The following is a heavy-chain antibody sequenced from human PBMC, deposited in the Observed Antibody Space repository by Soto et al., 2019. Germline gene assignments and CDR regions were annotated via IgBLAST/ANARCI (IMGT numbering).Heavy chain of an antibody. CDR3: ARDKDWAFDY. V-gene: IGHV3-48*03. D-gene: IGHD3-9*01. J-gene: IGHJ4*02. CDR1: GFTFSSYS. CDR2: IFTTGTTI. Sequence: GGSLRLSCVASGFTFSSYSMVWVRQAPGKGLEWVSYIFTTGTTIYYADSVKGRFTVSRDNAKNSVFLLLNSLRAEDTAVYYCARDKDWAFDYWGQGTPVTVSS.